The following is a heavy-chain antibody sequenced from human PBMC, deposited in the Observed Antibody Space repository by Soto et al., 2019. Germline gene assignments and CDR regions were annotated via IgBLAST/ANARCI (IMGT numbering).Heavy chain of an antibody. CDR3: ARVVRITIFGVVIPDVFDI. CDR1: GYTFTSYG. V-gene: IGHV1-18*01. J-gene: IGHJ3*02. CDR2: ISAYNGNT. Sequence: GASVKVSCKASGYTFTSYGISWVRQAPGQGLEWMGWISAYNGNTNYAQKLQGRVTMTTDTSTSTAYMELRSLRSDDTAVYYCARVVRITIFGVVIPDVFDIWGQGTMVTVSS. D-gene: IGHD3-3*01.